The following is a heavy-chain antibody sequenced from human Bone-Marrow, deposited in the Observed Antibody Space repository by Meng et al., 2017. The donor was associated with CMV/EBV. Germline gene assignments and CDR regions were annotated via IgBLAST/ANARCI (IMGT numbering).Heavy chain of an antibody. J-gene: IGHJ4*02. CDR3: ARDQGIAVAGFDY. D-gene: IGHD6-19*01. V-gene: IGHV3-21*01. Sequence: CAASGFTFSSYSMNWVRQAPGKGLEWVSSISSSSSYIYYADSVKGRFTISRDNAKNSLYLQMNSLRAEDTAVYYCARDQGIAVAGFDYWGQGTLVTVSS. CDR1: GFTFSSYS. CDR2: ISSSSSYI.